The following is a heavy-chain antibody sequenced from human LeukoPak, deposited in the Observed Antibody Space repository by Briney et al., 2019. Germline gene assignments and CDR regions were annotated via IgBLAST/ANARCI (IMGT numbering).Heavy chain of an antibody. D-gene: IGHD2-15*01. Sequence: TPSLTCAVSGGSISSGGYSWSWIRQPPGKGLEWIGYIYHSGSTYYNPSLKSRVTISVDRSKNQFSLRLSSVTAADTAVYYCARGRLYCSGGSCYSCWFDPWGQGTLVTVSS. CDR2: IYHSGST. CDR1: GGSISSGGYS. CDR3: ARGRLYCSGGSCYSCWFDP. J-gene: IGHJ5*02. V-gene: IGHV4-30-2*01.